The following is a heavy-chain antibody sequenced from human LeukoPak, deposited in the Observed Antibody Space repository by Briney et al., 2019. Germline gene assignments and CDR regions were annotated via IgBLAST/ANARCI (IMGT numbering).Heavy chain of an antibody. CDR1: GFTFSRSW. J-gene: IGHJ4*02. CDR3: TISLSRGAGEGC. Sequence: GGSLRLSCAASGFTFSRSWMSWVRQAPGKGLEWLANINEDGSEKYYVDSVKGRFTTSRDNAKNSLYLQMNSLRAEDTALYYCTISLSRGAGEGCWGQGTLVTVSS. CDR2: INEDGSEK. D-gene: IGHD3-10*01. V-gene: IGHV3-7*02.